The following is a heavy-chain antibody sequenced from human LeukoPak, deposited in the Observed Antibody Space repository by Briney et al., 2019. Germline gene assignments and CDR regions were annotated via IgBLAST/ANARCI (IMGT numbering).Heavy chain of an antibody. V-gene: IGHV1-18*04. D-gene: IGHD1-26*01. CDR1: GYTFTGYY. CDR2: ISAYNGNT. J-gene: IGHJ4*02. Sequence: ASVKVSCTASGYTFTGYYMHWVRQAPGQGLEWMGWISAYNGNTNYAQKLQGRVTMTTDTSTSTAYMELRSLRSDDTAVYYCARGRVGARTNFDYWGQGTLVTVSS. CDR3: ARGRVGARTNFDY.